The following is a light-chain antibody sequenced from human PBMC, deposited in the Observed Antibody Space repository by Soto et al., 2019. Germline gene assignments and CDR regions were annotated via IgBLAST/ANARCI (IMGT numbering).Light chain of an antibody. Sequence: EIVLTRSPATLSLSPGERATLSCRASQSVGSDLAWYQQKPGQAPRLLIYTAAYRPTGIPARFSGSGSGTDFTLIISSLEAEDFALYYCQQRSSWPLTFGPGTTVDIK. CDR2: TAA. CDR3: QQRSSWPLT. V-gene: IGKV3-11*01. CDR1: QSVGSD. J-gene: IGKJ3*01.